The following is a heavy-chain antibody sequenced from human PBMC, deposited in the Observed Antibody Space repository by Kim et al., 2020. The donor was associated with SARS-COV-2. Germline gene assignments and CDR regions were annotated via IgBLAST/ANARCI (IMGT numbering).Heavy chain of an antibody. CDR2: NYYNTNT. CDR3: ARRTFDAVVTAALGT. J-gene: IGHJ5*01. V-gene: IGHV4-31*03. D-gene: IGHD2-21*02. CDR1: GGSISCGGYY. Sequence: SETLSLTCTVSGGSISCGGYYWSWLRQRPGLGLDWIVYNYYNTNTNYYPYLKIRVTISADTTKNQLSLRLSSVAAAAAALCSCARRTFDAVVTAALGTWG.